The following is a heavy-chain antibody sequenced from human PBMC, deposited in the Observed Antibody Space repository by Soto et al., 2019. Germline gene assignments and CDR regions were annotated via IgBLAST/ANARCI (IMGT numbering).Heavy chain of an antibody. CDR1: GGSITSYR. CDR3: ARESGDNWDYEAY. J-gene: IGHJ4*02. CDR2: INTIGNT. Sequence: QVQLQESGPGLVKPLETLSLTCTVSGGSITSYRWSWIRQSAGKGLEWIGRINTIGNTHYNPSLKSRVTVSIDTSRNQFFLTVNSVTAADSAVYYCARESGDNWDYEAYWGQGTPVTVSS. V-gene: IGHV4-4*07. D-gene: IGHD1-7*01.